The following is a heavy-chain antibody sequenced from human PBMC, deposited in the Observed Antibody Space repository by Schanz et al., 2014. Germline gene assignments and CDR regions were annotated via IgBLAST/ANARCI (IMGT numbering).Heavy chain of an antibody. J-gene: IGHJ5*02. Sequence: VQLVQSGAEVKRPGASVRVSCKASGYTFTSYDFNWVRQAPGQGLEWMGWINAGTGNTEYSQKFQGRVTITRDTLASTAYMEVSSLRSEDTAVYYCARGPLGTSPWGQGTLVTVSS. CDR2: INAGTGNT. V-gene: IGHV1-8*01. CDR1: GYTFTSYD. D-gene: IGHD5-12*01. CDR3: ARGPLGTSP.